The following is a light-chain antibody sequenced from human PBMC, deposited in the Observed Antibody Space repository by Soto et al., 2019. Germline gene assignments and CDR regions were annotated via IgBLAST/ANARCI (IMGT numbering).Light chain of an antibody. CDR3: KQYHFYWK. J-gene: IGKJ1*01. Sequence: DIPLTQSPSTLSASVGDRVTITCRASQRIATWLAWYQHQPGSAPKLLIYGASTLKSGVPSRFSCSGSGAEFNLNIDKLQPEDFDNYYCKQYHFYWKFGTGTKVE. CDR1: QRIATW. CDR2: GAS. V-gene: IGKV1-5*01.